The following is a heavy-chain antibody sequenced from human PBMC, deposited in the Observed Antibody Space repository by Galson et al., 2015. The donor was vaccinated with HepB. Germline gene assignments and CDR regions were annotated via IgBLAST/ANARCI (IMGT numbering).Heavy chain of an antibody. Sequence: TLSLTCTVSGGSISSGGYYWSWIRQHPGKGLEWIGYIYYSGSTYYNPSLKSRVTISVDTSRNQFSLKLSSVTAADTAVYYCARDVRRIAVAGVYFDYWGQGTLVTVSS. V-gene: IGHV4-31*03. CDR2: IYYSGST. J-gene: IGHJ4*02. CDR3: ARDVRRIAVAGVYFDY. D-gene: IGHD6-19*01. CDR1: GGSISSGGYY.